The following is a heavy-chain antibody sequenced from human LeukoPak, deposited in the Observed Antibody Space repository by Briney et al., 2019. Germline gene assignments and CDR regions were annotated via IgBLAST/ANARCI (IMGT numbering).Heavy chain of an antibody. CDR2: INHSGST. J-gene: IGHJ4*02. Sequence: SETLSLTCAVYGGSFSGYYWSWIRQPPGKGLEWIGEINHSGSTNYNPSLKSRVTISVDTSKNQFSLKLSSVTAADTAVYYCARRGRALDYWGQGTLVTVSS. V-gene: IGHV4-34*01. CDR3: ARRGRALDY. CDR1: GGSFSGYY. D-gene: IGHD3-10*01.